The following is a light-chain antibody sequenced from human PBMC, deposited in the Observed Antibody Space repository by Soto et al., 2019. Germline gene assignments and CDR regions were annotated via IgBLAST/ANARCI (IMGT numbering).Light chain of an antibody. CDR3: SSYTTSSTLWV. CDR1: SSDIGRYNY. J-gene: IGLJ3*02. CDR2: EVT. Sequence: QSVLTQPASVSGSPGQSITISCTGTSSDIGRYNYVSWYQQHPGKAPKLIIYEVTNRPSGVSNRFSGSKSGNTASLTISGLQAADEADYYCSSYTTSSTLWVFGGGTKLTVL. V-gene: IGLV2-14*03.